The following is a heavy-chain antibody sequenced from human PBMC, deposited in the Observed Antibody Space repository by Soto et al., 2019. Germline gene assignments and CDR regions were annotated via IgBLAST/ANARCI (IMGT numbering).Heavy chain of an antibody. CDR2: INHSGST. CDR1: GGSFSGYY. D-gene: IGHD2-8*02. Sequence: QVQLQQWGAGLLKPSETLSLTCAVYGGSFSGYYWTWIRQPPGTGLEWIGEINHSGSTNYNPSLKSRVTISVDTSKTQFSRKLTSVTAADTAVYYCASDKITGLFDYWGQGTLVTVSS. CDR3: ASDKITGLFDY. J-gene: IGHJ4*02. V-gene: IGHV4-34*01.